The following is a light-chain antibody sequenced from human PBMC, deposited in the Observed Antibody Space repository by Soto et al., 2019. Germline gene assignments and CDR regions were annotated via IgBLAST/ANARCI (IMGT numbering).Light chain of an antibody. CDR1: QSSSTN. CDR2: AAS. J-gene: IGKJ3*01. Sequence: DIQMTQSPSSLSASVGDRVTITCRASQSSSTNLAWYQQKPGKVPQLLIYAASTLQSGVPSRFSGSGSGTDFTLTISGLQPEDVATYYCQRYNSAPRSFGPGTKVDIK. V-gene: IGKV1-27*01. CDR3: QRYNSAPRS.